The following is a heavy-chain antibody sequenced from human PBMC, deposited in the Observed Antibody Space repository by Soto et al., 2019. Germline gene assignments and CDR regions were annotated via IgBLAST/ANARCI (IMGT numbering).Heavy chain of an antibody. CDR2: IYSGGST. Sequence: GGSLRLSCAASGFTVSSNYMGWVRQAPGKGLEWVSVIYSGGSTYYADSVKGRFTISRDNSKNTLYLQMNSLRAEDTAVYYCAGDSSSAEDYYYYGMDVWGQGTTVTVSS. D-gene: IGHD6-6*01. CDR1: GFTVSSNY. V-gene: IGHV3-53*01. CDR3: AGDSSSAEDYYYYGMDV. J-gene: IGHJ6*02.